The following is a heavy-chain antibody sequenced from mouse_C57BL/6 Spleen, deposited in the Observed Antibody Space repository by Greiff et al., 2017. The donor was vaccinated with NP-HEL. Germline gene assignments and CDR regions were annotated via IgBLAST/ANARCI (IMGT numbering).Heavy chain of an antibody. CDR1: GFTFSDYG. CDR3: ARPIYYYGSSYYAMDY. D-gene: IGHD1-1*01. CDR2: ISSGSSTI. V-gene: IGHV5-17*01. Sequence: EVQLVESGGGLVKPGGSLKLSCAASGFTFSDYGMHWVRQAPEKGLEWVAYISSGSSTIYYADTVKGRFTISRDNAKNTLFLQMTSLRSEDTAMYYCARPIYYYGSSYYAMDYWGQGTSVTVSS. J-gene: IGHJ4*01.